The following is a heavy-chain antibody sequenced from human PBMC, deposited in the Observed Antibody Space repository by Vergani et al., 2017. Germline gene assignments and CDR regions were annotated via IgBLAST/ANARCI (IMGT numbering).Heavy chain of an antibody. CDR2: IYTSGST. J-gene: IGHJ6*02. Sequence: QVQLQESGPGLVKPSETLSLTCTVSGGSISSYYWSWIRQPPGKGLEWIGYIYTSGSTNYNPSLKSRVTISVDTSKNQFSLKLSSVTAADTAVYYCARDAVYGSYYYYYGMDVWGQGTTVTVSS. D-gene: IGHD4-17*01. CDR1: GGSISSYY. V-gene: IGHV4-4*09. CDR3: ARDAVYGSYYYYYGMDV.